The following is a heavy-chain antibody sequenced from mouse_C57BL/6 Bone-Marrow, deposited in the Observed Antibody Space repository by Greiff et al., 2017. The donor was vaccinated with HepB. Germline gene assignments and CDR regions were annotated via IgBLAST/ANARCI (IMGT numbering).Heavy chain of an antibody. D-gene: IGHD1-1*01. CDR3: ARGGFITTVVAPYWYFDV. V-gene: IGHV1-39*01. J-gene: IGHJ1*03. Sequence: VQLKESGPELVKPGASVKISCKASGYSFTDYNMNWVKQSNGKSLEWIGVINPNYGTTSYNQKFKGKATLTVDQSSSTAYMQLNSLTSEDSAVYYCARGGFITTVVAPYWYFDVWGTGTTVTVSS. CDR2: INPNYGTT. CDR1: GYSFTDYN.